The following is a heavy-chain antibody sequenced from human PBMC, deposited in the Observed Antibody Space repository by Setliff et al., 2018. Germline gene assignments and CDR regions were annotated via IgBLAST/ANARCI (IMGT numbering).Heavy chain of an antibody. D-gene: IGHD3-10*01. CDR2: IFYSGDT. V-gene: IGHV4-59*02. Sequence: SETLSLTCAVSGGSVTSHYWSWIRQPPGKGLEWIGFIFYSGDTNFNPSLKSRVTMSVDTSKNQFSLKLNSVTAADTATYYCARDRSYYASGSFTKWFDYWGQGALVTVSS. CDR3: ARDRSYYASGSFTKWFDY. CDR1: GGSVTSHY. J-gene: IGHJ4*02.